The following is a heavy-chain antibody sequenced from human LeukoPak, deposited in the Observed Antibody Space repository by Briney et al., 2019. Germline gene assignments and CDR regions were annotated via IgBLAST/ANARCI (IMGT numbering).Heavy chain of an antibody. CDR1: GYTFTSYY. D-gene: IGHD6-19*01. Sequence: ASVKVSCKASGYTFTSYYMHWVRQAPGQGLEWMGIINPSGGSTSYAQKFQGRVTMTRDMSTSTVYIELSSLRSEDTAVYYCARVGIAVAGTGWFDPWGQGTLVTVSS. CDR2: INPSGGST. J-gene: IGHJ5*02. V-gene: IGHV1-46*01. CDR3: ARVGIAVAGTGWFDP.